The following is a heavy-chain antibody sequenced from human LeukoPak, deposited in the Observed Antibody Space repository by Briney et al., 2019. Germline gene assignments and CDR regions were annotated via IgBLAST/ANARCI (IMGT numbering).Heavy chain of an antibody. CDR1: DDSISDYY. D-gene: IGHD2-2*02. Sequence: PSETLSLTCTVSDDSISDYYRGWIRQPPGKGLEWIGRIYHSGTTYYDPSLKSRVTISVDTSRNEFSLKLSSVTAADTAVYYCARAREPLLYTYYFDFWGQGALVTVSS. J-gene: IGHJ4*02. V-gene: IGHV4-38-2*02. CDR3: ARAREPLLYTYYFDF. CDR2: IYHSGTT.